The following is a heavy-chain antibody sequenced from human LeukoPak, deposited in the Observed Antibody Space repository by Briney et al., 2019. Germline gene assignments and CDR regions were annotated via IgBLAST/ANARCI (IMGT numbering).Heavy chain of an antibody. V-gene: IGHV5-51*01. CDR2: IYPGDSDT. Sequence: GESLKISCKGSGYSFTSYWIGWVRQRPGKGLEWMGIIYPGDSDTRYSPSFQGQVTFSADKSTSTAFLQWSSLKASDTAMYYCARHAYDSDTWGQGTLVTVSS. J-gene: IGHJ5*02. CDR1: GYSFTSYW. CDR3: ARHAYDSDT. D-gene: IGHD3-22*01.